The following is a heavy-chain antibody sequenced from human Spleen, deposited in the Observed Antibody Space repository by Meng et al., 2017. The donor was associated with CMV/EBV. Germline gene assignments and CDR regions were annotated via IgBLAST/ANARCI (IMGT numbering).Heavy chain of an antibody. V-gene: IGHV3-30-3*01. J-gene: IGHJ4*02. Sequence: GGSLRLSCAASGFTFSSYAMHWVRQAPGKGLEWVTVISDDGSNQYYTDSVKGRFSISRDNSKNTLYLQMNSLRADDTALYYCARDDRRTQYYFDYWGQGTLVTVS. CDR2: ISDDGSNQ. CDR1: GFTFSSYA. D-gene: IGHD3-22*01. CDR3: ARDDRRTQYYFDY.